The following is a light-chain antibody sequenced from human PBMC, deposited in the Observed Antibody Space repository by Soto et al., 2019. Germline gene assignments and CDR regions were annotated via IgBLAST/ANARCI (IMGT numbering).Light chain of an antibody. Sequence: QSALTQPASVSGSPGQSITISCTGTSSDVGGYIYVSWYQQHPGKAPKLMIYEVSNRPSGVSNRLSGSKSGNTASLTISGLQAEDEADYYCSSYTSSSTLDVFGTGTKLTV. V-gene: IGLV2-14*01. CDR1: SSDVGGYIY. J-gene: IGLJ1*01. CDR2: EVS. CDR3: SSYTSSSTLDV.